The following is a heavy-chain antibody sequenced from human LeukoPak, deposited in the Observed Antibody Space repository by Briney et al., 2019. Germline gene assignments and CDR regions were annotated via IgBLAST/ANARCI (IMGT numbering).Heavy chain of an antibody. CDR2: ISSSSSTI. V-gene: IGHV3-48*01. CDR1: GFTFSNAW. J-gene: IGHJ4*02. D-gene: IGHD1-26*01. Sequence: PGGSLRLSCAASGFTFSNAWMSWVRQAPGKGLEWVSYISSSSSTIYYADSVKGRFTISRDNAKNSLYLQMNSLRAEDTAVYYCARGASGSYLNYWGQGTLVTVSS. CDR3: ARGASGSYLNY.